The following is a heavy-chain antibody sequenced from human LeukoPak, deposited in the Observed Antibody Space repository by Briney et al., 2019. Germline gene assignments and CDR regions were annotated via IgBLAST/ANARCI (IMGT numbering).Heavy chain of an antibody. J-gene: IGHJ4*02. D-gene: IGHD5-18*01. CDR3: ARGAPGEIQLWLL. CDR2: IIPIFGTA. CDR1: GGTFSSYA. V-gene: IGHV1-69*05. Sequence: SVKVSCKASGGTFSSYAMSWVRQAPGQGLEWMGGIIPIFGTANYAQKFQGRVTITTDESTSTAYMELSSLRSEDTAVYYCARGAPGEIQLWLLWGQGTLVTVSS.